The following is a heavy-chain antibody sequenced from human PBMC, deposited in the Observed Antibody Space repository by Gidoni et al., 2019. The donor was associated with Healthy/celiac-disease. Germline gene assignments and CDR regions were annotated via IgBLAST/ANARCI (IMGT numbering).Heavy chain of an antibody. V-gene: IGHV3-74*01. CDR1: GFTFSSYW. Sequence: EVQLVESGGGLVQPGGSLRLSGAASGFTFSSYWMHWVRQAPGKGLVWVSRINSDGSSTSYADSVKGRFTISRDNAKNTLYLQMNSLRAEDTAVYYCAREPPRSSGWYDGDYYYGMDVWGQGTTVTVSS. D-gene: IGHD6-19*01. CDR3: AREPPRSSGWYDGDYYYGMDV. J-gene: IGHJ6*02. CDR2: INSDGSST.